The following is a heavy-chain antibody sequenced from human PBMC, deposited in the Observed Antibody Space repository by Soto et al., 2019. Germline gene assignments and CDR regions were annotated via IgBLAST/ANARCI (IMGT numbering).Heavy chain of an antibody. D-gene: IGHD6-19*01. CDR3: AREEAVAGYYYYGMDV. CDR2: IYYSGST. CDR1: GGSISSSSYY. Sequence: LSLTFTVSGGSISSSSYYWGWIRQPPGKGLEWIGSIYYSGSTYYNPSLKSRVTISVDTSKNQFSLKLSSVTAADTAVYYCAREEAVAGYYYYGMDVWGQGTTVTV. V-gene: IGHV4-39*02. J-gene: IGHJ6*02.